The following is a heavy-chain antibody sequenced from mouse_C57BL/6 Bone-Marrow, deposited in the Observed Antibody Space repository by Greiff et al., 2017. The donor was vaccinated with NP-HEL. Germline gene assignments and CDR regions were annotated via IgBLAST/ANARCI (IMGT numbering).Heavy chain of an antibody. CDR2: IYPGRGST. J-gene: IGHJ1*03. V-gene: IGHV1-55*01. CDR3: ARRDSPYWYFDV. CDR1: GYTFTSYW. D-gene: IGHD2-12*01. Sequence: VQLQQPGAELVKPGASVKMSCKASGYTFTSYWITWVTQRPGQGLEWIGDIYPGRGSTNYNEKFKSKATLTVDTSSSTAYMQLSSLTSEDSAVYYCARRDSPYWYFDVWGTGTPVTVSS.